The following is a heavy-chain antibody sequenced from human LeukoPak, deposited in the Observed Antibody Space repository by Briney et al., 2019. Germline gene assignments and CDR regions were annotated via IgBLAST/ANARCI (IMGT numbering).Heavy chain of an antibody. CDR1: GFTFSSYW. Sequence: GGSLRLSCAASGFTFSSYWMNWARQAPGKGLEWVSAISASGSSTYYADSVKGRFTISRDNSKNTLYLQMNSLRAEDTAIFYCATDGTNDYGDYGDAFDMWGQGTMVTVSS. V-gene: IGHV3-23*01. D-gene: IGHD4-17*01. CDR2: ISASGSST. CDR3: ATDGTNDYGDYGDAFDM. J-gene: IGHJ3*02.